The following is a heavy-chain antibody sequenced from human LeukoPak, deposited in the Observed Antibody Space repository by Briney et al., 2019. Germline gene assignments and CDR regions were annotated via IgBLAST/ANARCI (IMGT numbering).Heavy chain of an antibody. V-gene: IGHV3-48*01. CDR2: ISSSSSTI. Sequence: GGSLRLSCAASGFTFSSYSMNWVRQAPGKGLEWVSYISSSSSTIYYADSVKGQFTISRDNAKNSLYLQMNSLRAEDTAVYYCARHPSNSGSYYFDYWGQGTLVTVSS. CDR3: ARHPSNSGSYYFDY. CDR1: GFTFSSYS. D-gene: IGHD1-26*01. J-gene: IGHJ4*02.